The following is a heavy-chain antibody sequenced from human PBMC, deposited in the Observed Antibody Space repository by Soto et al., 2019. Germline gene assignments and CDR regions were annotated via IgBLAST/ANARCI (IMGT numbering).Heavy chain of an antibody. CDR3: ARGRYCLTGRCFPNWFDS. D-gene: IGHD2-15*01. Sequence: SETLSLSCSVSGDSISTVDYFWAWIRQPPGQALEYIGYIYKSATTYYNPSFESRVAISLDTSKSQFSLNVTSVTAADTAVYFCARGRYCLTGRCFPNWFDSWGQGTLVTVSS. CDR1: GDSISTVDYF. CDR2: IYKSATT. V-gene: IGHV4-30-4*01. J-gene: IGHJ5*01.